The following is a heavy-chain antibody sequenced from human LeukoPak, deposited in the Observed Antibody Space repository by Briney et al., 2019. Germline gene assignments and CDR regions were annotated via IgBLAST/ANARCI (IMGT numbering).Heavy chain of an antibody. CDR2: IYYSGST. CDR1: GGSISSGDYY. J-gene: IGHJ3*02. Sequence: PSETLSLTCTVSGGSISSGDYYWSWIRQPPGQGLEWIGYIYYSGSTYYSPSLKSRVTISVDTSKNQFSLKLSSVTAADTAVYYCARFSGSYNAFDIWGQGTMVTVSS. V-gene: IGHV4-30-4*08. D-gene: IGHD1-26*01. CDR3: ARFSGSYNAFDI.